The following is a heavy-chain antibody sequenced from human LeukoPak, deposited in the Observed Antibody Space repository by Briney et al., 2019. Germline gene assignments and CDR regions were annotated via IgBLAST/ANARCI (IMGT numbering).Heavy chain of an antibody. CDR2: ISGSGGST. V-gene: IGHV3-23*01. D-gene: IGHD3-16*01. Sequence: GGSLRLSCAASGFTFSSYAMSWVRQAPGKGLEWVSAISGSGGSTYYADSVKGRFTISRDNSRDTLYLQMNSLRAEDTAVYYCAKGYYDYVWGSYYFDYWGQGTLVTVS. CDR3: AKGYYDYVWGSYYFDY. CDR1: GFTFSSYA. J-gene: IGHJ4*02.